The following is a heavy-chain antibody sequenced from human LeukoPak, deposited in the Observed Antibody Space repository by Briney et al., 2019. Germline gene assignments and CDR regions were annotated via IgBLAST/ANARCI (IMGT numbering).Heavy chain of an antibody. CDR2: IYNSGST. CDR1: GGSISIYY. V-gene: IGHV4-59*12. D-gene: IGHD6-25*01. J-gene: IGHJ2*01. Sequence: PSETLSLTCTVSGGSISIYYWSWIRQPPGKGLEWIGHIYNSGSTNYSPSLKSRVTISVDTSKNQFSLKLSSVTAADTAVYYCARVVLNSSGPWYFDLWGRGTLVTVSS. CDR3: ARVVLNSSGPWYFDL.